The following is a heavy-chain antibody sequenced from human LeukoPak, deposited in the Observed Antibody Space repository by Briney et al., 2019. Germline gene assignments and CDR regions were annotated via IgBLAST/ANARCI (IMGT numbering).Heavy chain of an antibody. CDR1: GYTFTGYY. CDR3: ARPAYYYDSSGYIEYFQH. J-gene: IGHJ1*01. D-gene: IGHD3-22*01. Sequence: ASVKVSCKASGYTFTGYYMHWVRQAPGQGLEWMGWINPNSGGTNYAQKFQGRVTMTRDTSISTAYMELSRLRSDDAAVYYCARPAYYYDSSGYIEYFQHWGQGTLVTVSS. CDR2: INPNSGGT. V-gene: IGHV1-2*02.